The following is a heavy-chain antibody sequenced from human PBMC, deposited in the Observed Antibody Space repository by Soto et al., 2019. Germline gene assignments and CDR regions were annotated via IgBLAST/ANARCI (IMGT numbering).Heavy chain of an antibody. CDR3: ARQVGGWAPWYFDY. Sequence: SETLSLTCTVSGGSISSYYWSWIRQPPGKGLEWIGYIYYSGSTNYNPSLKSRVTISVDTSKNQFSLKLSSVTAADTTVYYCARQVGGWAPWYFDYWGQGTLVTVSS. CDR2: IYYSGST. V-gene: IGHV4-59*08. J-gene: IGHJ4*02. D-gene: IGHD6-19*01. CDR1: GGSISSYY.